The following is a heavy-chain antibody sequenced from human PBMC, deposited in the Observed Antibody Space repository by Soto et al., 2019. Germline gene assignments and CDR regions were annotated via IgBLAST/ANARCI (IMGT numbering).Heavy chain of an antibody. D-gene: IGHD3-22*01. Sequence: ASVKVSCKASGGTFSSYAISWVRQAPGQGLEWMGGIIPIFGTANYAQKFQGRVTITADESTSTAYMELSSLRSEDTAVYYCARWGYYDSSGALDYWGQGTLVTVSS. CDR2: IIPIFGTA. CDR1: GGTFSSYA. V-gene: IGHV1-69*13. J-gene: IGHJ4*02. CDR3: ARWGYYDSSGALDY.